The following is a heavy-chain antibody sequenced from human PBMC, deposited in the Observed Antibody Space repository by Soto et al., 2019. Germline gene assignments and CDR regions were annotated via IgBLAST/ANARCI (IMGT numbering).Heavy chain of an antibody. CDR2: ISYDGSNK. CDR3: ASGSYNDSSGETYYFDY. Sequence: PGGSLRLSCAASGFTFSGYGMHWFGQPPGKELEWVAVISYDGSNKYYADSVTGRFTISRDNSKNRLYMQMNSQRAEDTAVYYCASGSYNDSSGETYYFDYWGQGTLVTVSS. J-gene: IGHJ4*02. V-gene: IGHV3-30*03. CDR1: GFTFSGYG. D-gene: IGHD3-22*01.